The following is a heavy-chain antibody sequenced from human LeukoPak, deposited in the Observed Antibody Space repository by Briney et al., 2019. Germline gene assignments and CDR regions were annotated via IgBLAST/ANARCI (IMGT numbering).Heavy chain of an antibody. D-gene: IGHD5-18*01. J-gene: IGHJ6*03. Sequence: PSETLSLTCAVYGGSFSGYYWSWIRQPPGKGLEWIGEINHSGSTNYNPSLKSRVTISVDTSKNQFSLKLSSVTAADTAVYYCASVPWIQLTHYYYYMDVWGKGTTVTVSS. CDR3: ASVPWIQLTHYYYYMDV. V-gene: IGHV4-34*01. CDR2: INHSGST. CDR1: GGSFSGYY.